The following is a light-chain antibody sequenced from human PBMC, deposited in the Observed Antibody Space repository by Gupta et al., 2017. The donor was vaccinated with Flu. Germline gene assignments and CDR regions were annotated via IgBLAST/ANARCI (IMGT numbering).Light chain of an antibody. CDR1: TTIGGNN. CDR2: SKN. Sequence: TTIGGNNVAWYQQLPAKAPKHLLSSKNQQPSGVPDRFSGSKSGASASLAISGLQSEDEADYYCAAWDDSLDGFWVFGGGTKVTVL. V-gene: IGLV1-44*01. CDR3: AAWDDSLDGFWV. J-gene: IGLJ3*02.